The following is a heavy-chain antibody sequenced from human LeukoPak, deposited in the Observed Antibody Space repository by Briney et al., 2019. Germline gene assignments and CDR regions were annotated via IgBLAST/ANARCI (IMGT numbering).Heavy chain of an antibody. D-gene: IGHD3-22*01. CDR1: GFTFSSYA. CDR3: ARVMRYYYDSSGPDAFDT. V-gene: IGHV3-30-3*01. Sequence: GRSLRLSCAASGFTFSSYAMHWVRQAPGKGLEWVAVISYDGSNKYYADSVKGRFTISRDNSKNTLYLQMNSLRAEDTAVYYCARVMRYYYDSSGPDAFDTWGQGTTVTVSS. J-gene: IGHJ3*02. CDR2: ISYDGSNK.